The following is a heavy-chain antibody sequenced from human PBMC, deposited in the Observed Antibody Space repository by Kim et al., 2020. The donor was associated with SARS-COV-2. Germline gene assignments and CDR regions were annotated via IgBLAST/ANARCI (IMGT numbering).Heavy chain of an antibody. J-gene: IGHJ3*02. CDR3: ARDLRWGLITMFRGVIPSDAFDI. V-gene: IGHV4-59*01. Sequence: SETLSLTCTVSGGSISSYYWSWIRQPPGKGLEWIGYIYYSGRTNYNPSLTSRVTISVDTSKNQFSLKLSSVTAADTAVYYCARDLRWGLITMFRGVIPSDAFDICGQGKMVTVSS. D-gene: IGHD3-10*01. CDR2: IYYSGRT. CDR1: GGSISSYY.